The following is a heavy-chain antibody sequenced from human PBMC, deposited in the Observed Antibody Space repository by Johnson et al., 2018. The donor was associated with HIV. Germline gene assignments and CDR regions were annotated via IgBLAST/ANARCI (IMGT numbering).Heavy chain of an antibody. CDR1: GFMFSSYA. CDR3: ARLRGACDI. Sequence: QVQLVESGGGVVQPGRSLRLSGAASGFMFSSYAMHWVRQAPGKGLEWVAVISYDGSNKDYADSVKGRFTISRDNSKNTLYLQMHSLRAEDTAVYYCARLRGACDIWGQGTMVTVSS. V-gene: IGHV3-30*04. J-gene: IGHJ3*02. CDR2: ISYDGSNK.